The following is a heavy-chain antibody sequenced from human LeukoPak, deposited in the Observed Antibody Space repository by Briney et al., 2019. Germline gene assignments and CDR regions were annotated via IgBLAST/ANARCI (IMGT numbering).Heavy chain of an antibody. D-gene: IGHD3-22*01. Sequence: SETLSLTCAVYGGSFSGYYWSWIRQPPGKGLEWIGEINHSGSTNYNPSLKSRVTISVDTSKNQFSLKLSSVTAADTAVYYCARVTTYYYDSSGYYTTYYFDYWGQGTLVTVSS. CDR3: ARVTTYYYDSSGYYTTYYFDY. CDR2: INHSGST. J-gene: IGHJ4*02. V-gene: IGHV4-34*01. CDR1: GGSFSGYY.